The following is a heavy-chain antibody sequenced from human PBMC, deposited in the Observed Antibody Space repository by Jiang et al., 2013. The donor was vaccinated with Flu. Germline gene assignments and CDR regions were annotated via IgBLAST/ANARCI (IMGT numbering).Heavy chain of an antibody. D-gene: IGHD1-26*01. CDR3: ARVGGWELLHLHDAFDI. V-gene: IGHV3-21*01. CDR1: GFTFSNYW. Sequence: VQLLESGGGLVKPGGSLRLSRAASGFTFSNYWMNWVRQAPGKGLEWVSSISSYTSYIYYADSVKGRFTISRDNAENSLYLQMNSLRAEDTAVYYCARVGGWELLHLHDAFDIWGQGTMVTVSS. CDR2: ISSYTSYI. J-gene: IGHJ3*02.